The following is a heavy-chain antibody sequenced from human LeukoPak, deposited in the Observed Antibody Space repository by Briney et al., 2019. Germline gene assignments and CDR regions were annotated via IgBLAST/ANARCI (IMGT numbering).Heavy chain of an antibody. D-gene: IGHD3-10*01. CDR2: IYPGDSDT. CDR3: ARPVGGSGSYYLDY. V-gene: IGHV5-51*01. Sequence: RGASLQISCKGAGCGFTSYWIGWVCQMPGKGLEGMGIIYPGDSDTSYSPSFQGQVTISADKSISTAYVQWSSLKASDTAMYYCARPVGGSGSYYLDYWGQGTLVTVSS. J-gene: IGHJ4*02. CDR1: GCGFTSYW.